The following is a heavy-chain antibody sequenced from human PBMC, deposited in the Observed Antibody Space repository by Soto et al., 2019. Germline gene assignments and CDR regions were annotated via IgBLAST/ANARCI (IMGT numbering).Heavy chain of an antibody. D-gene: IGHD4-17*01. J-gene: IGHJ5*02. CDR2: MNPNSGNT. Sequence: QVQLVQSGAEVKKPGASVKVSCKASGYTFTSYDINWVRQATGQGLEYLGWMNPNSGNTAYVQKFQGRVTMTWDTSITTAYMELSGLRSEDTAVYFCARGIKYGAYSRWFDPWCQGTLVTVAS. CDR3: ARGIKYGAYSRWFDP. CDR1: GYTFTSYD. V-gene: IGHV1-8*01.